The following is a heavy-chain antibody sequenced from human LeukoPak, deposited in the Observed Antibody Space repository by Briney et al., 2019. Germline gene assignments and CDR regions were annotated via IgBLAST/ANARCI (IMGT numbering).Heavy chain of an antibody. CDR3: AREGSGWYYFDY. D-gene: IGHD6-19*01. CDR2: ISANNGRT. V-gene: IGHV1-18*01. CDR1: DYTFSSYG. J-gene: IGHJ4*02. Sequence: ASVKVSCKAFDYTFSSYGITWVRQAPGQGLEWLGWISANNGRTIYAQSLQGRVTMTTDTSTSTAYMELRSLGPDDTAVYYCAREGSGWYYFDYWGQGTLVTVSS.